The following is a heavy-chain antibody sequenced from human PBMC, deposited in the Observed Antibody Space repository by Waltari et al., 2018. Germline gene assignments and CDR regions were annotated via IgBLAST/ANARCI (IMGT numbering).Heavy chain of an antibody. CDR1: GFTFGDFA. D-gene: IGHD3-10*01. J-gene: IGHJ6*03. CDR2: IRIKTDGGTT. Sequence: EVQLVESGGGLVQPGRSLRLSCSVSGFTFGDFAMRWVRQAPGKGLEWVGFIRIKTDGGTTEYAASVKGRFTISRDDSKGVAYLQMNSLQTEDTAVYYCTRARRDGVVGRFYYYMDVWGKGTAVTVSS. CDR3: TRARRDGVVGRFYYYMDV. V-gene: IGHV3-49*04.